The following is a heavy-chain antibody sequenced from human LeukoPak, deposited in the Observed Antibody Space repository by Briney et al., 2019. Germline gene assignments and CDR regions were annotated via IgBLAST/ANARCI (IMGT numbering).Heavy chain of an antibody. CDR1: GYTFTGYY. CDR3: ARVGVTAATADY. J-gene: IGHJ4*02. D-gene: IGHD6-25*01. CDR2: INPRGGST. Sequence: ASVKVSCKASGYTFTGYYMHWVRQAPGQGPEWMGIINPRGGSTDYSQKFQGRVTMTSDTSTSTVYLEVNDLTSEDTAVYFCARVGVTAATADYWGQGTLVTVSS. V-gene: IGHV1-46*01.